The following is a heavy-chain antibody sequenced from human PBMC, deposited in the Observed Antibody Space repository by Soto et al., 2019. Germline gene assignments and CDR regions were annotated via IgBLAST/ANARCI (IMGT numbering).Heavy chain of an antibody. CDR3: ARDRECSGGSCYLYYYYYGMDV. CDR2: ISGYNGNT. CDR1: GYTFTSYG. Sequence: ASVKVSCKASGYTFTSYGISWVRQAPGQGLEWMGWISGYNGNTDYAQKFQGRVTMTTDTSTSTAYMELRSLRSDDTAVYYCARDRECSGGSCYLYYYYYGMDVWGQGTTVTVSS. J-gene: IGHJ6*02. D-gene: IGHD2-15*01. V-gene: IGHV1-18*01.